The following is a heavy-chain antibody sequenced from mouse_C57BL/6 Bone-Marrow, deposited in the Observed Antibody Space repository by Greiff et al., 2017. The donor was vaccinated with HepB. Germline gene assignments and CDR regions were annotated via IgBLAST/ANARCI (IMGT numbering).Heavy chain of an antibody. V-gene: IGHV1-15*01. J-gene: IGHJ1*03. CDR2: IDPETGGT. CDR1: GYTFTDYE. CDR3: TIYYGSDWYFDV. D-gene: IGHD1-1*01. Sequence: QVQLKESGAELVRPGASVTLSCKASGYTFTDYEMHWVKQTPVHGLEWIGAIDPETGGTAYNQKFKGKAILTADKSSSTAYMELRSLTSEDSAVYYCTIYYGSDWYFDVWGTGTTVTVSS.